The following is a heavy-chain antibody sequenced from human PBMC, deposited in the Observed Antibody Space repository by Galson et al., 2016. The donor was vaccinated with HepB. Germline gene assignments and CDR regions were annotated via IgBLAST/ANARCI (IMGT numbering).Heavy chain of an antibody. CDR1: GYSLSRLA. D-gene: IGHD2-2*01. J-gene: IGHJ3*01. V-gene: IGHV1-24*01. CDR3: TTLTECDATGCPDAFDL. Sequence: SVKVSCKVSGYSLSRLAMHWVRQGPAKGLEWMGGFLPEEVETIYAQKFQGRVTMTEDTSTDTAYMELSSLRSEDTGVCYCTTLTECDATGCPDAFDLWGQGTMVTVSS. CDR2: FLPEEVET.